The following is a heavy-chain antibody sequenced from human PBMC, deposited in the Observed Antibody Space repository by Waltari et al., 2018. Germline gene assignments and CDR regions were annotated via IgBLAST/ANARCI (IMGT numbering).Heavy chain of an antibody. V-gene: IGHV4-39*07. Sequence: QLQLQESGPGPVTPSETLSLTCAVSGDSISNSHYYWGWFRQPPGKGLEWIASIYYNAKTYNNPSLKSRVSISVDTSKNTFSLELTSVTAADSAVYFCAATRQGGGVWGQGNLVTVSS. CDR3: AATRQGGGV. CDR2: IYYNAKT. J-gene: IGHJ4*02. CDR1: GDSISNSHYY.